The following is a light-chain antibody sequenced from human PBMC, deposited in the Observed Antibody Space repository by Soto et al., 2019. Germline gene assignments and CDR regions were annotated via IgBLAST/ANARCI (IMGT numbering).Light chain of an antibody. CDR1: QSVSTN. J-gene: IGKJ2*01. V-gene: IGKV3-15*01. Sequence: ETVMTQSTAALSVSVGDRVTLSCRASQSVSTNLAWYQQRPGQAPRLLIHGASTRATGVPDRISGSGSGTDFTLTISSLQSEDFAIYYCQQYNNWPRTFGRGTKLEIK. CDR3: QQYNNWPRT. CDR2: GAS.